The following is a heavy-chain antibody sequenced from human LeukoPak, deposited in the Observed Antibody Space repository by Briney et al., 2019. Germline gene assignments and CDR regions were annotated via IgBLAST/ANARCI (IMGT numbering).Heavy chain of an antibody. CDR3: ARGGVPEYYYDSSAYFDY. CDR1: GFTVSSNY. V-gene: IGHV3-48*03. D-gene: IGHD3-22*01. Sequence: PGGSLRLSCAASGFTVSSNYMTWVRQAPGKGLEWVSYISSSGSTIYYADSVKGRFTISRDNAKNSLYLQMNSLRAEDTAVYYCARGGVPEYYYDSSAYFDYWGQGTLVTVSS. J-gene: IGHJ4*02. CDR2: ISSSGSTI.